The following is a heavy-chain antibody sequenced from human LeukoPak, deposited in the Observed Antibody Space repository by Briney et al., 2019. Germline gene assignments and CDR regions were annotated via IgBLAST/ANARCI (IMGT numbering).Heavy chain of an antibody. D-gene: IGHD3-22*01. CDR2: MNPNSGNT. Sequence: ASVKVSCKASGYTFTSYDINWVRQATGQGLEWMGWMNPNSGNTGYAQKFQGRVTMTRNTSISTAYMELSSLRSEDTAVYYCAKYYYDSSGSRTRAFDIWGQGTMVTVSS. CDR3: AKYYYDSSGSRTRAFDI. J-gene: IGHJ3*02. CDR1: GYTFTSYD. V-gene: IGHV1-8*01.